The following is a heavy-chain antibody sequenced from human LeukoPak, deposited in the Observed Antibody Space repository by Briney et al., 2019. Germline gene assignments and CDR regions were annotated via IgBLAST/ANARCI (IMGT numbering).Heavy chain of an antibody. D-gene: IGHD3-10*01. CDR1: GFTFSSYS. CDR2: ISSSSSYI. CDR3: AREPMVQGVTLVY. Sequence: GGSLRLSCTASGFTFSSYSMNWIRQAPGKGLEWVGSISSSSSYIYYAYSVNGRFTFSSTNTKNSLFLQMNIIRAKTTANYYSAREPMVQGVTLVYWGQGALVTVSS. V-gene: IGHV3-21*01. J-gene: IGHJ4*02.